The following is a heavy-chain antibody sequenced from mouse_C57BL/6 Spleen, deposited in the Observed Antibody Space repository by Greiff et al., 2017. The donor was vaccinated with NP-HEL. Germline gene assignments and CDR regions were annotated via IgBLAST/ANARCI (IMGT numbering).Heavy chain of an antibody. CDR3: ARGRDGYSQDY. CDR2: IDPSDSET. Sequence: VQLQQPGAELVRPGSSVKLSCKASGYTFTSYWMHWVKQRPIQGLEWIGNIDPSDSETHYNQKFKDKATLTVDKSSSTAYMQLSSLTSEDSAVYYCARGRDGYSQDYWGQGTTLTVSS. D-gene: IGHD2-3*01. CDR1: GYTFTSYW. J-gene: IGHJ2*01. V-gene: IGHV1-52*01.